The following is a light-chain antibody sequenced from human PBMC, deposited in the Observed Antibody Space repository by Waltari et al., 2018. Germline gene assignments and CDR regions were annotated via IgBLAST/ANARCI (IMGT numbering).Light chain of an antibody. CDR2: STS. J-gene: IGKJ3*01. CDR1: QNISNY. CDR3: QQYYTYPLT. V-gene: IGKV1-8*01. Sequence: AIRLTQSPPSFSASTGDRVTITCRASQNISNYLACYQQKPGKAPNLLIYSTSTLQSGVPSRFSGSGSGTDFTLTIGCLQSEDFATYFCQQYYTYPLTFGPGTKVDFK.